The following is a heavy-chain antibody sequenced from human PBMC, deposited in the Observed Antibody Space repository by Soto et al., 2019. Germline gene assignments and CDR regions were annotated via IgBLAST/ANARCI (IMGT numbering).Heavy chain of an antibody. D-gene: IGHD6-13*01. Sequence: PSETLSLTCTVSCASVSSGIYYWSWIRQPPGKGLDCIGYIYYSGSINYNPSLKSRVTISVATSNNQFSLRLYSVTAADTAVYYCARGGDSRPIDFWGQGTLVTVSS. CDR1: CASVSSGIYY. J-gene: IGHJ4*02. CDR3: ARGGDSRPIDF. V-gene: IGHV4-61*01. CDR2: IYYSGSI.